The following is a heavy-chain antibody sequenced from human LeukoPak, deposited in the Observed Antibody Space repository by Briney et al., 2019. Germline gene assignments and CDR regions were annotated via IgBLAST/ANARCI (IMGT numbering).Heavy chain of an antibody. D-gene: IGHD4-17*01. V-gene: IGHV1-2*02. J-gene: IGHJ5*02. CDR1: GYTFTGYY. CDR3: ARDPVDDYGDYRDRVDWFDP. Sequence: GASVKVSCKASGYTFTGYYMHWVRQAPGQGLEWMGWINPNSGGTNYAQKFQGRVTMTRDTSISTAYMELSRLRSDDTAVYYCARDPVDDYGDYRDRVDWFDPWGQGTLVTVSS. CDR2: INPNSGGT.